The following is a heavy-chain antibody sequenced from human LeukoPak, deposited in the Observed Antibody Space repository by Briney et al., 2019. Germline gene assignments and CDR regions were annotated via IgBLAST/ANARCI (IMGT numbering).Heavy chain of an antibody. J-gene: IGHJ4*02. CDR3: ATDVSSGYSSDFDY. V-gene: IGHV1-24*01. D-gene: IGHD3-22*01. Sequence: ASVKVSFKVSGYTLTELSMHWVRQAPGKGLEWMGGFDPEDGETIYAQKFQGRVTMTEDTSTDTAYMELSSLRSEDTAVYYCATDVSSGYSSDFDYWGQGTLVTVSS. CDR1: GYTLTELS. CDR2: FDPEDGET.